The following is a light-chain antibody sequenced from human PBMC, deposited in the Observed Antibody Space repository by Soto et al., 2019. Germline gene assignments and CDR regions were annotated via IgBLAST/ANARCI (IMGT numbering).Light chain of an antibody. J-gene: IGKJ1*01. V-gene: IGKV1-5*01. CDR1: QSISNR. CDR3: QHYGGMWA. Sequence: DMQMTQSPSTLSSSFGDRVTITCRASQSISNRLAWYQQKPGKAPKVLIYDASNLESGVPSRFSGSGSGTEFILTISSMKPDDFTTYYCQHYGGMWAFGQGTKVDIK. CDR2: DAS.